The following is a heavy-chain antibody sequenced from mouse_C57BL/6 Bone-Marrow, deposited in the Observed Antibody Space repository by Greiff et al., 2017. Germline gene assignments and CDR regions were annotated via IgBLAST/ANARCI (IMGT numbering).Heavy chain of an antibody. V-gene: IGHV14-4*01. Sequence: VQLKQSGAELVRPGASVKLSCTASGFNIKDDYMHWVKPRPEQGLEWIGWIDPENGDTEYASKFQGKATITADTSSNTAYLQLSSLTSEDTAVYYCTIDSSGPAWFAYWGQGTLVTVSA. CDR1: GFNIKDDY. D-gene: IGHD3-2*02. J-gene: IGHJ3*01. CDR2: IDPENGDT. CDR3: TIDSSGPAWFAY.